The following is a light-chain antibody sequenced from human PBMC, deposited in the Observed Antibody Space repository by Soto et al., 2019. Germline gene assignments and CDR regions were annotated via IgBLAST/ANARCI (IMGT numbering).Light chain of an antibody. CDR1: QSVFNNY. V-gene: IGKV3-20*01. J-gene: IGKJ2*01. CDR3: QRYGSSPPHT. CDR2: GAS. Sequence: EIVLTQSPGTLSLSPGEGATLSCRASQSVFNNYLAWYQQKPGQAPRLLISGASSRATGIPDRFSGSGSGTDFTLTISRLESEDFALYYCQRYGSSPPHTFGQGTKLEIK.